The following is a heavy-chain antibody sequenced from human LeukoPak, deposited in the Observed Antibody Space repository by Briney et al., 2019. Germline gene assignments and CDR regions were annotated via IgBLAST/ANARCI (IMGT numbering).Heavy chain of an antibody. Sequence: PGGSLRLSCAASGFTFSSYAMSWVRQAPGKGLEWVSAISGSGGSTYYADSVKGRFTISRDNSKTTLYLQMNSLRAEDTAVYYCAKDPVGGNWFDPWGQGTLVTVSS. J-gene: IGHJ5*02. CDR1: GFTFSSYA. CDR3: AKDPVGGNWFDP. CDR2: ISGSGGST. D-gene: IGHD3-16*01. V-gene: IGHV3-23*01.